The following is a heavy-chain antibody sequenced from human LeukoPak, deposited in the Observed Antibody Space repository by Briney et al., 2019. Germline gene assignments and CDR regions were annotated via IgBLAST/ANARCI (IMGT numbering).Heavy chain of an antibody. CDR3: AKDGWDIVVVPAAHPYYMDV. V-gene: IGHV3-7*04. CDR2: IKQDGSDK. D-gene: IGHD2-2*01. Sequence: GGSLRLSCAASGFTFTNHWMSWVRQAPGKGLEWVANIKQDGSDKYYVDSVKGRFTISRDNAKNSLYLQMNSLRAEDTAVYYCAKDGWDIVVVPAAHPYYMDVWGKGTTVTVSS. J-gene: IGHJ6*03. CDR1: GFTFTNHW.